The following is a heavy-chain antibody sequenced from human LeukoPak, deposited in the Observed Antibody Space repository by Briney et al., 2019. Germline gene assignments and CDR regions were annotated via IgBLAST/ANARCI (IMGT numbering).Heavy chain of an antibody. CDR3: AREDGATYAFDI. CDR1: GGSISSYY. V-gene: IGHV4-59*01. Sequence: PSETLSLTCTVSGGSISSYYWSWIRQPPGKGLEWIGYIYYSGSTNYNPSLKSRVTISVDTSKNQFSLKLSSVAAADTAVYYCAREDGATYAFDIWGQGTMVTVSS. CDR2: IYYSGST. J-gene: IGHJ3*02. D-gene: IGHD1-26*01.